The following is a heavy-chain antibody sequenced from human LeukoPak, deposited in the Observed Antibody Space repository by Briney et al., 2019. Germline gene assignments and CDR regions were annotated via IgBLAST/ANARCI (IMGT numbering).Heavy chain of an antibody. Sequence: PSEAVPLSCTVSGGSISRCHGSWLRQPPGKGLERIGHIYYTGSTNYNPALKSRVTISLDTSKNQFSLKLSSVTAADTAVYYCTRSLGVVIHGGMDVWGQGTTVTVSS. CDR1: GGSISRCH. CDR3: TRSLGVVIHGGMDV. V-gene: IGHV4-59*01. D-gene: IGHD3-3*01. J-gene: IGHJ6*02. CDR2: IYYTGST.